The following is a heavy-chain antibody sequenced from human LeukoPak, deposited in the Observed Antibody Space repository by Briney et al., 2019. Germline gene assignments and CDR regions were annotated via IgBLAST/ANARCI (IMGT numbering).Heavy chain of an antibody. Sequence: ASVQVSCKVSGYTFTDYYMHWVQQAPGKGLEWMGLVDPEDGETIYAEKFQGRVTITADTSTDTAYMELSSLRSEDTAVYYCATVGGSYSDYWGQGTLVTVSS. V-gene: IGHV1-69-2*01. D-gene: IGHD1-26*01. J-gene: IGHJ4*02. CDR1: GYTFTDYY. CDR3: ATVGGSYSDY. CDR2: VDPEDGET.